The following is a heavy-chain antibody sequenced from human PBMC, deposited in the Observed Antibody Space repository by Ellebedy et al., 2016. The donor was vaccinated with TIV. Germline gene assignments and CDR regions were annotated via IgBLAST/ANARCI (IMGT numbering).Heavy chain of an antibody. CDR1: GVSISSGEFY. V-gene: IGHV4-39*01. D-gene: IGHD2-2*01. Sequence: MPSETLSLTCTVSGVSISSGEFYWGWIRQSPGKGLEWIGSIYHSGNTYYTPSLKSRITMSVHKSTSQFSLNLTSVTAADTAVYFCARSRYCSSDVCSIYFFDFWGRGSLVTVSS. J-gene: IGHJ4*02. CDR2: IYHSGNT. CDR3: ARSRYCSSDVCSIYFFDF.